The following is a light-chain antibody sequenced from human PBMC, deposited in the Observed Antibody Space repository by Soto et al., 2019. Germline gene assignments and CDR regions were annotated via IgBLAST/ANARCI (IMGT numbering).Light chain of an antibody. CDR2: GAS. J-gene: IGKJ1*01. CDR3: QHEGT. V-gene: IGKV3-20*01. CDR1: QSVSSSY. Sequence: ERVLTQSPGTLSLSPGERATLSCRASQSVSSSYLAWYRQKPGQAPRLLIYGASSRATGIPDRFSGSGSGTDFTLTISRLEPEDFAVYYCQHEGTFGQGTKVDIK.